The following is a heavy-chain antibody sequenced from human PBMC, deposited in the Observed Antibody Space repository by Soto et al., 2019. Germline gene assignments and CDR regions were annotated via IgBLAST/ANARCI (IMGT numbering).Heavy chain of an antibody. CDR1: GFTFSNYV. CDR2: ISDSGGST. CDR3: AKGFAISGVAPLDY. V-gene: IGHV3-23*01. Sequence: GGSLRLSCAASGFTFSNYVMSWVRQAPGKGLEWVSTISDSGGSTYYADSMKGRFTISRDNSKNTVYLQMNTLRADDTAVYYCAKGFAISGVAPLDYWGQGTLVTVYS. D-gene: IGHD3-3*01. J-gene: IGHJ4*02.